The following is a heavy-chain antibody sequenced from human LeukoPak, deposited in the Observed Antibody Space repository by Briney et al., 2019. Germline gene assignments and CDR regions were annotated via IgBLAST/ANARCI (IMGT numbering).Heavy chain of an antibody. CDR3: ARGYSNPRGYFDY. CDR1: GGSFNGYY. V-gene: IGHV4-34*01. Sequence: SETLSLTCDVYGGSFNGYYWSWIRQPPGRGLEWIGEINHSGSTNYNPSLTSRVTISVDTSKNQFSLKLRSVTAADTAVYYCARGYSNPRGYFDYWGQGTLVTVSS. CDR2: INHSGST. D-gene: IGHD4-11*01. J-gene: IGHJ4*02.